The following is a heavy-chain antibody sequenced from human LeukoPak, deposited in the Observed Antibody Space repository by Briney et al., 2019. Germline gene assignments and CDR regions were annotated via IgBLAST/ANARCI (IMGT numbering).Heavy chain of an antibody. CDR1: GFTFSSYS. Sequence: GGSLRLSCAASGFTFSSYSMNWVRQAPGKGLEWVSYIGSSSSTIHYADSVKGRFPISRDNAKNSLYLQMNSLRDEDTAVYYCARGETSVTSSLHYWGQGTLVTVSS. V-gene: IGHV3-48*02. CDR2: IGSSSSTI. D-gene: IGHD4-17*01. J-gene: IGHJ4*02. CDR3: ARGETSVTSSLHY.